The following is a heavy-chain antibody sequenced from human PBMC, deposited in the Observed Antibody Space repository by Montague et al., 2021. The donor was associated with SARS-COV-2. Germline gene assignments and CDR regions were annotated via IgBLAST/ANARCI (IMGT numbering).Heavy chain of an antibody. CDR1: GGSISSYY. Sequence: ETLSLTCTVSGGSISSYYWSWIRQPPGKGLEWIGYIYYSGSTNYNPSLKSRVTISVDTSKNQFSLKLSSVTAADTAVYYCAREKADFWSGLNGWFDPWGQGTLVTVSS. D-gene: IGHD3-3*01. CDR2: IYYSGST. J-gene: IGHJ5*02. CDR3: AREKADFWSGLNGWFDP. V-gene: IGHV4-59*01.